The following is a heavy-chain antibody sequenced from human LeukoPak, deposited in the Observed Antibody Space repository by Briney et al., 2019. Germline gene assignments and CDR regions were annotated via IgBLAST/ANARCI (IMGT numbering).Heavy chain of an antibody. CDR3: ARDHYGGNSDY. V-gene: IGHV3-74*01. D-gene: IGHD4-23*01. CDR1: GFSFSSYW. Sequence: GGSLRLSCAAPGFSFSSYWMHWVRQAPGKGLLWVSRINTDGSATYYADSVKGRFTISRDNAKNTVYLQMDCLRVEDTAVYYCARDHYGGNSDYWGQGTLVTVSS. CDR2: INTDGSAT. J-gene: IGHJ4*02.